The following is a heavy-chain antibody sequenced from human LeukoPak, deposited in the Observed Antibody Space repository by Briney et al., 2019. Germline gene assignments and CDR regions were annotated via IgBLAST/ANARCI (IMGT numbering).Heavy chain of an antibody. CDR2: ISRSGGNS. CDR1: GFTQNA. CDR3: ARDLGQYYDTSDNWFDP. J-gene: IGHJ5*02. V-gene: IGHV3-23*01. Sequence: GGSLRLSCEASGFTQNAMGWVRQAPGKGLEWVASISRSGGNSHYADSVKGRFTISRDNAKNTLNLQMNSLRAEDTAVYYCARDLGQYYDTSDNWFDPWGQGTLVTVSS. D-gene: IGHD3-22*01.